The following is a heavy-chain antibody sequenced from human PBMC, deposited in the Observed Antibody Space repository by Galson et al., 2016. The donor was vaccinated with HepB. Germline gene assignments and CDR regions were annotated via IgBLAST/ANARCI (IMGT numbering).Heavy chain of an antibody. V-gene: IGHV3-48*02. Sequence: SLRLSCADSGFTFSIYSMNWVRQAPGKGLEWVSYISRTGETFYYADSVKGRFTISRDNAKNLLYLQMNSPRDEDTAVYYCARDRRHNYAFFDSWGQGTPITVSS. D-gene: IGHD3-16*01. J-gene: IGHJ4*02. CDR1: GFTFSIYS. CDR2: ISRTGETF. CDR3: ARDRRHNYAFFDS.